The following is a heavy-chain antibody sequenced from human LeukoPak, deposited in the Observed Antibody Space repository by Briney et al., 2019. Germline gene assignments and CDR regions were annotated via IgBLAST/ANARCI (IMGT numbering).Heavy chain of an antibody. V-gene: IGHV4-39*07. CDR1: GGSISSSSYY. CDR2: IYYSGST. Sequence: SETLSLTCTVSGGSISSSSYYWGWIRQPPGKGLEWIGSIYYSGSTYYNPSLKSRVTISVDTSKNQFSLKLSSVTAADTAVYYCARVFDYYGSGSYHYYYYYMDVWGKGTTVTVSS. J-gene: IGHJ6*03. CDR3: ARVFDYYGSGSYHYYYYYMDV. D-gene: IGHD3-10*01.